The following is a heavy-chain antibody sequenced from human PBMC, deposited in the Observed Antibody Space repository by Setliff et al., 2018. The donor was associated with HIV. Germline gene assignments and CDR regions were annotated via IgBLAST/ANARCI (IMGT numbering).Heavy chain of an antibody. V-gene: IGHV4-61*02. Sequence: SETLSLTCTVSGGSISSGSYYWSWIRQPAGKGLEWIGRIHTSGSTNYNPSLKSRVTISVDTSKNQFSLKLSSVTAADTAVYYCARVHRRQLAHYYYYYMDVWGKGTTVTV. CDR3: ARVHRRQLAHYYYYYMDV. J-gene: IGHJ6*03. CDR2: IHTSGST. D-gene: IGHD6-6*01. CDR1: GGSISSGSYY.